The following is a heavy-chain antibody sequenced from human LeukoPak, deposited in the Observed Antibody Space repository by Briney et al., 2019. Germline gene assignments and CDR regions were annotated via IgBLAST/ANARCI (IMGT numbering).Heavy chain of an antibody. CDR2: IRFDASNK. CDR1: GFTFSTYG. D-gene: IGHD4-23*01. Sequence: GGSLRLSCAASGFTFSTYGMHWVRQAPGKGLEWVAFIRFDASNKFYVDSVKGRFTISRDTSKNMLYLQMNSLRPEDTAVYYCAREGPGGNPHDYWGQGTLVTVSS. CDR3: AREGPGGNPHDY. V-gene: IGHV3-30*02. J-gene: IGHJ4*02.